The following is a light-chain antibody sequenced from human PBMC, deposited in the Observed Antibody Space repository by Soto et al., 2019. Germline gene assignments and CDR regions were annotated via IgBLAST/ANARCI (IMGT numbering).Light chain of an antibody. V-gene: IGKV4-1*01. CDR3: QQYDSTPYT. J-gene: IGKJ2*01. Sequence: DIVMTQFPDSLAMSLGERATINCKSSQSVLYSSNNKNYLAWYQQKPGQPPKLLIYWASTRESGVPDRFSGSGSGTDFTLTISSLQAEDGAVYYCQQYDSTPYTLGQGTKLEIK. CDR2: WAS. CDR1: QSVLYSSNNKNY.